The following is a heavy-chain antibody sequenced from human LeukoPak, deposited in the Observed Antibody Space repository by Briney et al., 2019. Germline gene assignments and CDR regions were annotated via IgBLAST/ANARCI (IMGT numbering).Heavy chain of an antibody. Sequence: GSSVKVSCKASGGTFSSYAISWVRQAPGQGLEWMGGIIPIFGTANYPQKFKGRVTITADKSTSTAYVELSSLRSEGTAVYYCARSIVVVVAATRYYYGMDVWGKGTTVTVSS. J-gene: IGHJ6*04. CDR1: GGTFSSYA. V-gene: IGHV1-69*06. CDR2: IIPIFGTA. D-gene: IGHD2-15*01. CDR3: ARSIVVVVAATRYYYGMDV.